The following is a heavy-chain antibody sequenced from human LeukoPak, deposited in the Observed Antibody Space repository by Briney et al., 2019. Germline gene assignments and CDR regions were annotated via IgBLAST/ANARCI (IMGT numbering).Heavy chain of an antibody. Sequence: GGSLRLSCAASGFTFSSYWMSWVRQAPGKGLEWVANIKQDGSEKYYVDSVKGRFTISRDNAKNSLYLQMNSLRAEDTAVYYCARVLGSGGSGFDYWGQGTLVTVSS. V-gene: IGHV3-7*01. CDR1: GFTFSSYW. D-gene: IGHD2-15*01. J-gene: IGHJ4*02. CDR2: IKQDGSEK. CDR3: ARVLGSGGSGFDY.